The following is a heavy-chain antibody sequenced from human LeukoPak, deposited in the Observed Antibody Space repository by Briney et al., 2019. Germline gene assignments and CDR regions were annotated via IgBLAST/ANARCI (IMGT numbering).Heavy chain of an antibody. CDR1: GFTFGSYG. V-gene: IGHV3-30*02. Sequence: PGGSLRLSCAASGFTFGSYGMHWVRQAPGKGLEWVAFIRYDGSNKYYADSVKGRFTISRDDSKNTLYLQMSSLRAEDAAIYYCAKAVGVIYMGIDYWGQGTLVTVSS. CDR3: AKAVGVIYMGIDY. J-gene: IGHJ4*02. D-gene: IGHD3-10*01. CDR2: IRYDGSNK.